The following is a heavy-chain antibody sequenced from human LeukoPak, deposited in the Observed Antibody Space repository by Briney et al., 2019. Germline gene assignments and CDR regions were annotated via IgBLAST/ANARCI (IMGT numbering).Heavy chain of an antibody. Sequence: GGSLRLSCAASGFTVSSNYMSWVRQAPGKGLEWVSVIYSGGSTYYADSVKGRFTISRDNSKNTLYLQMNSQRAEDTAVYYCARDWKAVAGYYYYGMDVWGQGTTVTVSS. V-gene: IGHV3-66*01. CDR3: ARDWKAVAGYYYYGMDV. J-gene: IGHJ6*02. D-gene: IGHD6-19*01. CDR2: IYSGGST. CDR1: GFTVSSNY.